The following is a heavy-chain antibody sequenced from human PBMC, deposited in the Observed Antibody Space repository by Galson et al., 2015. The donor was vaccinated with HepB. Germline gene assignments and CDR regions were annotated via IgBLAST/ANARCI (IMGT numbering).Heavy chain of an antibody. CDR1: GFTFSSYW. V-gene: IGHV3-74*01. CDR3: ARDLPKGVVITLDYYGMDV. Sequence: SLRLSCAASGFTFSSYWMHWVRQAPGKGLVWVSRINSDGSSTSYADSVKGRFTISRDNAKNTLYLQMNSLRAEDTAVYYCARDLPKGVVITLDYYGMDVWGQGTTVTVSS. D-gene: IGHD3-22*01. J-gene: IGHJ6*02. CDR2: INSDGSST.